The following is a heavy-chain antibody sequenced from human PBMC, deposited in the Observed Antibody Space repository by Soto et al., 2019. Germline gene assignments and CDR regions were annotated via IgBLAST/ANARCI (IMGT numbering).Heavy chain of an antibody. CDR3: ARVKVAARYRGTYDY. J-gene: IGHJ4*02. V-gene: IGHV4-61*01. D-gene: IGHD6-6*01. CDR1: GGSVSSGSYY. CDR2: IYYSGST. Sequence: QVQLQESGPGLVKPSETLSLTCTVSGGSVSSGSYYWSWIRQPPGKGLEWIGYIYYSGSTNYNPSLKSPVTISVDTSKNQFSLKLSSVTAADTAVYYCARVKVAARYRGTYDYWGQGTLVTVSS.